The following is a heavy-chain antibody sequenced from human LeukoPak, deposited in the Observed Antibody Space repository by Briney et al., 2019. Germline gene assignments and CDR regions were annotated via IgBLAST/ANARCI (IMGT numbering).Heavy chain of an antibody. CDR1: GFTFSSYG. CDR2: IRYDGSNK. CDR3: AKDWSVGSSKMFDP. J-gene: IGHJ5*02. V-gene: IGHV3-30*02. Sequence: GSLRLSCAASGFTFSSYGMHWVRQAPGKGLEWVAFIRYDGSNKYYADSVKGRFTISRDNSKNTLYLQMNSLRAEDTAVYYCAKDWSVGSSKMFDPWGQGTLVTVSS. D-gene: IGHD6-6*01.